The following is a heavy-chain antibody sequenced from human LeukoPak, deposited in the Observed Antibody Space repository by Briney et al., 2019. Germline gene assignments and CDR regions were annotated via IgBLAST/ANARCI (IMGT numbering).Heavy chain of an antibody. CDR3: ARRMATVTDAFDV. CDR1: GDSLTSNF. J-gene: IGHJ3*01. V-gene: IGHV4-59*08. CDR2: VFHSGTT. Sequence: KPSETLSLTCNVSGDSLTSNFWSWIRQPPGKGLEWLGYVFHSGTTNYSPSLKSRVTISLDTSKKQIYLRLASVTAADTALYCCARRMATVTDAFDVWGRGTMVSVSS. D-gene: IGHD5-24*01.